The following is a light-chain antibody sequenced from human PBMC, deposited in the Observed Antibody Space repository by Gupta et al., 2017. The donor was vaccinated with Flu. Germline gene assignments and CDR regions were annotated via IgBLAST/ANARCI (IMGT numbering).Light chain of an antibody. CDR1: SSDVGGYNY. J-gene: IGLJ1*01. V-gene: IGLV2-11*01. CDR3: CSHAGTYTSVYV. Sequence: QSALTQPRSVSGSPGQSVTISCTGTSSDVGGYNYVSWYQQHPGKAPKLMIYDVSKRPSGGPDRFSGSKSGNTASLTISGLQAEDEADYYCCSHAGTYTSVYVFGTGTKVTVL. CDR2: DVS.